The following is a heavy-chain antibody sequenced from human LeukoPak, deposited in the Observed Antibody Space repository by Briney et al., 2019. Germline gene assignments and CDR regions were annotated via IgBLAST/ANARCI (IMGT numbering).Heavy chain of an antibody. J-gene: IGHJ5*02. CDR1: GGSISSYY. CDR3: ARGGTTVTPGLLWFDP. CDR2: IYYSGST. D-gene: IGHD4-17*01. Sequence: SETLSLTCTVSGGSISSYYWSWIRQPPGKGLEWIGYIYYSGSTNYNPSVKSRVTTSVDTSKNQFSLKLSSVTAADTAVYYCARGGTTVTPGLLWFDPWGQGTLVTVSS. V-gene: IGHV4-59*01.